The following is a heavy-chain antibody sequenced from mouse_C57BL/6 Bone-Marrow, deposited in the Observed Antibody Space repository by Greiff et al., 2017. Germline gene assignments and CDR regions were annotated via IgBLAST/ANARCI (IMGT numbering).Heavy chain of an antibody. CDR2: IYPGSGNT. CDR1: GYTFTDYY. D-gene: IGHD1-1*01. Sequence: VQLKESGAELVRPGASVKLSCKASGYTFTDYYINWVKQRPGQGLEWIARIYPGSGNTYYNEKFKGKATLTAEKSSSTADMQLSSLTSEDSAVYFCDYYGSSYAMDYWGQGTSVTVSS. J-gene: IGHJ4*01. V-gene: IGHV1-76*01. CDR3: DYYGSSYAMDY.